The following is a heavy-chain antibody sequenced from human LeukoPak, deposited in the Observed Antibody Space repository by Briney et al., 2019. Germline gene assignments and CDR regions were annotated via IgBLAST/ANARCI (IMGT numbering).Heavy chain of an antibody. CDR1: GFTFSSYA. J-gene: IGHJ4*02. V-gene: IGHV3-23*01. D-gene: IGHD3-9*01. CDR3: AKVTLKGRYFDWLSNRPYTATMYYFDY. CDR2: ISGSGGST. Sequence: PGGSLRLSCAASGFTFSSYAMSWVRQAPGEGLEWVSAISGSGGSTYYADSVKGRFTISRDNSKNTLYLQMNSLRAEDTAVYYCAKVTLKGRYFDWLSNRPYTATMYYFDYWGQGTLVTVSS.